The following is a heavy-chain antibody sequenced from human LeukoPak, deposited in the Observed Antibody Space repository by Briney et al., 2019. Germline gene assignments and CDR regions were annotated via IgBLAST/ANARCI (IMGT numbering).Heavy chain of an antibody. CDR2: INYSGST. CDR3: ARVSGSYFDY. CDR1: GGSISTYY. D-gene: IGHD1-26*01. V-gene: IGHV4-59*12. J-gene: IGHJ4*02. Sequence: SETLSLTCTVSGGSISTYYWNWIRQPPGKGLEWIGYINYSGSTSYNPSLKSRVTTSLDTSKNQSSLKLSSVTAADTAVYYCARVSGSYFDYWGQGTLVTVSS.